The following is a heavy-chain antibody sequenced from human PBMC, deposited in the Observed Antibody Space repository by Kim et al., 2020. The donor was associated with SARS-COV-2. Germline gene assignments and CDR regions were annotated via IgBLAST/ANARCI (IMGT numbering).Heavy chain of an antibody. CDR2: IYYSGST. CDR3: ARDLNYYDILTGYQPDAFDI. J-gene: IGHJ3*02. Sequence: SETLSLTCTVSGGSISSGGYYWSWIRQHPGKGLEWIGYIYYSGSTYYNPSLKSRVTISVDTSKNQFSLKLSSVTAADTAVYYCARDLNYYDILTGYQPDAFDIWGQGTMVTVSS. D-gene: IGHD3-9*01. V-gene: IGHV4-31*03. CDR1: GGSISSGGYY.